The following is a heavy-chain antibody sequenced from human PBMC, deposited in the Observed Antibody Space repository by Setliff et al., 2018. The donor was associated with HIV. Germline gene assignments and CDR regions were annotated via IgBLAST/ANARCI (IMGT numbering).Heavy chain of an antibody. CDR2: ISYDGSNK. J-gene: IGHJ4*02. Sequence: GGSLRLSCTTSGFKFGDFALSWVRQTPGKGLEWVALISYDGSNKYYADSVRGRFTISRDDSRNTLYLQMNSLRADDTAVYYCARERLAYYDFWSGYPPFDYWGQGTLVTVSS. CDR1: GFKFGDFA. D-gene: IGHD3-3*01. V-gene: IGHV3-30*04. CDR3: ARERLAYYDFWSGYPPFDY.